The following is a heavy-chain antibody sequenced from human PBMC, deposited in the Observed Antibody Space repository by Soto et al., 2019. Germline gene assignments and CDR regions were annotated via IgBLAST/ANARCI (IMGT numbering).Heavy chain of an antibody. CDR3: ASIAAAGYYYYGMDV. V-gene: IGHV1-69*02. CDR1: GGTFSSYT. J-gene: IGHJ6*02. Sequence: QVQLVQSGAEVKKPGSSVKVSCKASGGTFSSYTISWVRQAPGQGIECMGSIIPIPGIANYGQKFQGRVTITANKSTSTAYMELSSLRAEDTAVYYCASIAAAGYYYYGMDVWGQGTTVTVSS. D-gene: IGHD6-13*01. CDR2: IIPIPGIA.